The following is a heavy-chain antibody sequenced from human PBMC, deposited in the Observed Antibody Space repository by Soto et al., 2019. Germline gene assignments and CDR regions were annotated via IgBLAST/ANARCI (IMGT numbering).Heavy chain of an antibody. CDR1: FTFSNYA. CDR3: ARRSSGWYFDY. V-gene: IGHV3-23*01. J-gene: IGHJ4*02. D-gene: IGHD6-19*01. Sequence: EVQLLESGGGLVQPGFTFSNYAMNWVRQAPGKGLEWVSVISGSGGSTYYADSVKDRFTISRDNSKNTLYLQMNSLRGEDTAVYYCARRSSGWYFDYWGQGTLVTVSS. CDR2: ISGSGGST.